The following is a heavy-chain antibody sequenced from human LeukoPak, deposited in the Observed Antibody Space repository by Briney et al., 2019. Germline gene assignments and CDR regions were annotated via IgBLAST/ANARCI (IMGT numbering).Heavy chain of an antibody. CDR1: GFTFSSYG. D-gene: IGHD3-22*01. CDR2: IRYDGSNK. Sequence: GGSLRLSCAASGFTFSSYGMHWVRQAPGKGLEWVAFIRYDGSNKYYADSVKGRFTISRDNSKNTLYLQMNSLRAEDTAVYYCAKDLQGINMIDGLSDYWGQGTLVTVSS. V-gene: IGHV3-30*02. CDR3: AKDLQGINMIDGLSDY. J-gene: IGHJ4*02.